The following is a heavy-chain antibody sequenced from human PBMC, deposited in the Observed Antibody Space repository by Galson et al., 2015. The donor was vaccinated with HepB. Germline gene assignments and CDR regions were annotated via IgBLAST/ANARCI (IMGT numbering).Heavy chain of an antibody. D-gene: IGHD3-10*01. V-gene: IGHV5-51*01. Sequence: QMPGKGLEWMGIIYPGDSDTRYSPSFQGQVTFSADKSIGTAYLQWDSLAASDTAMYYCARQEGTFGGLWGQGTLVTVSS. CDR2: IYPGDSDT. J-gene: IGHJ4*02. CDR3: ARQEGTFGGL.